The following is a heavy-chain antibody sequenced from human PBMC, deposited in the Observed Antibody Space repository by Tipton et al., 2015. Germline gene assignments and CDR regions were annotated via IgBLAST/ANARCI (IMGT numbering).Heavy chain of an antibody. CDR3: ARDPRDGYGHFDS. Sequence: PGLVKPSQTLSLVCAISGDSVSSYSAAWNWIRQSPSRGLEWLGRTWYNPNLIKEYAVSVKSRITITPDTSKNQFSLRLSSVTAADTAVYYCARDPRDGYGHFDSWGQGILVTVSS. V-gene: IGHV6-1*01. D-gene: IGHD5-18*01. J-gene: IGHJ4*01. CDR2: TWYNPNLIK. CDR1: GDSVSSYSAA.